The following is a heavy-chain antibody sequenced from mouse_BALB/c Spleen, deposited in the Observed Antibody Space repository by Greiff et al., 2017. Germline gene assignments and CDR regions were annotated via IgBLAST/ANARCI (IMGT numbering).Heavy chain of an antibody. V-gene: IGHV1-77*01. D-gene: IGHD1-1*01. CDR1: GYTFTDYY. CDR2: IYPGSGNT. CDR3: ARRTGSYAFAY. Sequence: QVQLQQSGAELARPGASVKLSCKASGYTFTDYYINWVKQRTGQGLVWIREIYPGSGNTYYNEKFKGKATLTADKSSSTAYMQLSSLTSEDSAVYFCARRTGSYAFAYWGQGTLVTVSA. J-gene: IGHJ3*01.